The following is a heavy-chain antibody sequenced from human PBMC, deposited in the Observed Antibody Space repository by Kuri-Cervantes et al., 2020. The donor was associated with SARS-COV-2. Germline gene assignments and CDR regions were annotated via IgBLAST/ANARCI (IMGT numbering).Heavy chain of an antibody. Sequence: SQTLSLTCAVYGGSFSGYYWSWIRQPPGKGLEWIGEINHSGSTNYNPSLKSRATISVDTSKNQFSLKLSSVTAADTAVYYCAREGSIYSSSSWEGDYYYYMDVWGKGTTVTVSS. CDR3: AREGSIYSSSSWEGDYYYYMDV. D-gene: IGHD6-13*01. CDR1: GGSFSGYY. V-gene: IGHV4-34*01. J-gene: IGHJ6*03. CDR2: INHSGST.